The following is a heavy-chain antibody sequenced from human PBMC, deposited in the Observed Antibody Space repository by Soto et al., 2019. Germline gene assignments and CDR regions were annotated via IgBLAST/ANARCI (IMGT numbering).Heavy chain of an antibody. D-gene: IGHD2-15*01. CDR3: ARRRYCSGGSCYSIPPIDY. CDR1: RYIFSIYW. CDR2: RDPSDAYG. J-gene: IGHJ4*02. V-gene: IGHV5-10-1*04. Sequence: GESLKISWKGSRYIFSIYWVAWVRQMHGKAPEWMVRRDPSDAYGNLSPSFQGQVTISADKSIRTAYLQRSSLKASDTAMHYCARRRYCSGGSCYSIPPIDYWAQGTLVTVFS.